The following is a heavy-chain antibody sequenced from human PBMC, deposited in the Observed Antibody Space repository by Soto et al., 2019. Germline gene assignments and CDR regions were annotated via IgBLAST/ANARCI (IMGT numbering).Heavy chain of an antibody. J-gene: IGHJ5*02. V-gene: IGHV4-4*02. CDR3: ATRDTSRFS. CDR1: GVSISSHDW. D-gene: IGHD5-18*01. CDR2: SHQSGYT. Sequence: QVQLQESGPGLVKPSGTLSLTCAVSGVSISSHDWWTWVRQPPGKGLEWIGESHQSGYTHSNSSLESRVTISVDKSKNQFSLILTSLTVADTAVYYCATRDTSRFSWGQGTLVTVSS.